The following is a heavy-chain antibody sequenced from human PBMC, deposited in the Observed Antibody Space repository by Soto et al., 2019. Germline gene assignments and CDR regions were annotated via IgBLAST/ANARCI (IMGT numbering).Heavy chain of an antibody. CDR1: GFTFDNYA. Sequence: XESLGLSCAASGFTFDNYAMNWVRQAPGKGLEWVSGITGSGENTYYADSVKGRFTISRDNSKNTLYVQLNSLRVEDTAIYYCAKVSLGATTITDFYYYGMDVWGQGTMVTVSS. CDR2: ITGSGENT. J-gene: IGHJ6*02. CDR3: AKVSLGATTITDFYYYGMDV. V-gene: IGHV3-23*01. D-gene: IGHD1-26*01.